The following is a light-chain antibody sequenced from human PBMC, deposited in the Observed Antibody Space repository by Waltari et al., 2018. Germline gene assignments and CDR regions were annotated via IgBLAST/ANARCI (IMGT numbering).Light chain of an antibody. CDR2: YDS. CDR1: NIASKS. J-gene: IGLJ2*01. V-gene: IGLV3-21*01. Sequence: SYVLTQPPSVSVAPGPTASIACGGDNIASKSVHWYQQRPGQAPVMLITYDSDRPSGIPERFSGSNSGNTATLTVTGVEAEDEADYYCQLWDSTTDHLVFGGGTKLTVL. CDR3: QLWDSTTDHLV.